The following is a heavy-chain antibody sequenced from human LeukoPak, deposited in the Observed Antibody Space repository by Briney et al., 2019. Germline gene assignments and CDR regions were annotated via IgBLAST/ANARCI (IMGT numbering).Heavy chain of an antibody. V-gene: IGHV3-48*03. J-gene: IGHJ4*02. Sequence: GGSLRLSCAASGFTFSSYEMNWVRQAPGKGLEWVSYISSSGSTIYYADSVKGRFTISRDNAKNSLYLQMNSLRAEDTAVYYCARSRTYYYDSSGYPPVYWGQGTLVTVSS. D-gene: IGHD3-22*01. CDR1: GFTFSSYE. CDR3: ARSRTYYYDSSGYPPVY. CDR2: ISSSGSTI.